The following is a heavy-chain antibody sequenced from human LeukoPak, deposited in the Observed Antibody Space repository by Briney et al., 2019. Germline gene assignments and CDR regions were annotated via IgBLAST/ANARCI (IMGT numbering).Heavy chain of an antibody. V-gene: IGHV3-23*01. CDR2: VRGNAGTT. D-gene: IGHD3-22*01. J-gene: IGHJ5*02. CDR1: GFVFSNYG. CDR3: ALTYDST. Sequence: GGSLRLSCAASGFVFSNYGMSWVRQAPGKGLEWVSAVRGNAGTTYYADSVKGRFTIFRDNSKNMLYLQMNSLRAEDTAVYYCALTYDSTWGQGTLVTVSS.